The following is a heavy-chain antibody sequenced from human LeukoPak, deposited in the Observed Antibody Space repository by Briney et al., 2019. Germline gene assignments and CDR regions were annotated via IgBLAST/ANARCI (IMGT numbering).Heavy chain of an antibody. D-gene: IGHD2-2*01. V-gene: IGHV3-30*02. CDR1: GLSFSSYG. Sequence: GGSLRLSCAASGLSFSSYGMHWVRQAPGKGLEWVAFIRYDGSNKYYADSVKGRFTISRDNSKNTLYLQMNSLRAEDTAVYYCAKEQWDIVVVPAATPVGYFDYWGQGTLVTVSS. CDR2: IRYDGSNK. J-gene: IGHJ4*02. CDR3: AKEQWDIVVVPAATPVGYFDY.